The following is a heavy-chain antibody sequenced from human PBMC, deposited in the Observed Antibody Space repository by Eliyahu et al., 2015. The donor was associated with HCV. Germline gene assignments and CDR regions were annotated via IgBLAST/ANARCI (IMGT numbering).Heavy chain of an antibody. Sequence: EVRLLESGGGLVQPGGSLRLSCAASGLIXXXYAXXWVRQPPGKGLEWVSAIXDSGDNTHYADSVKGRFTISRDNSKNTLYLQMNSLRVEDTAVYYCAGDSGPTIYYDSSGYSRGVYWGQGTLVTVSS. D-gene: IGHD3-22*01. CDR1: GLIXXXYA. J-gene: IGHJ4*02. CDR3: AGDSGPTIYYDSSGYSRGVY. V-gene: IGHV3-23*01. CDR2: IXDSGDNT.